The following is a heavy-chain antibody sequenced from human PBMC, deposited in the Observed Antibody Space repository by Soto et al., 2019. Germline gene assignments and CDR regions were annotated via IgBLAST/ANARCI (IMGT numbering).Heavy chain of an antibody. CDR3: ARERGGGAYGMDV. CDR2: IYYSGST. D-gene: IGHD3-10*01. CDR1: GGSISSGGYY. J-gene: IGHJ6*02. V-gene: IGHV4-31*03. Sequence: QVQLQESGPGLVKPSQTLSLTCTVSGGSISSGGYYWSWIRQHPGKGLEWIGYIYYSGSTYYNPYLKSRVSRSVDTSKNQFSLKLSSVTAAATAVYYCARERGGGAYGMDVWGQGTTVTVSS.